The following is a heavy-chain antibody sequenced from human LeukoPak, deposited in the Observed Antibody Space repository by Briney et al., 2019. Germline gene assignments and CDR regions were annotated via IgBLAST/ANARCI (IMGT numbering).Heavy chain of an antibody. CDR1: GGSISSGSYY. Sequence: PSETLSLTCTVSGGSISSGSYYWSWIRQPPGKGLEWIGSIYHSGSTYYNPSLKSRVTISVDTSKNQFSLKLSSVTAADTAVYYCARDRGYYDSRLPLPKKHRWFDPWGQGTLVTVSS. CDR3: ARDRGYYDSRLPLPKKHRWFDP. CDR2: IYHSGST. J-gene: IGHJ5*02. D-gene: IGHD3-22*01. V-gene: IGHV4-39*07.